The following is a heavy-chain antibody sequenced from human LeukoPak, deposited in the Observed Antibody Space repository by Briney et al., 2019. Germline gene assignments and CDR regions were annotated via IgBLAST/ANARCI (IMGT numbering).Heavy chain of an antibody. V-gene: IGHV1-18*01. D-gene: IGHD6-19*01. CDR1: GGTFSSYA. CDR3: ARDRESSGWYGVPDY. Sequence: ASVKVSCKASGGTFSSYAISWVRQAPGQGLEWMGWISAYNGNTNYAQKLQGRVTMTTDTSTSTAYMELRSLRSDDTAVYYCARDRESSGWYGVPDYWGQGTLVTVSS. CDR2: ISAYNGNT. J-gene: IGHJ4*02.